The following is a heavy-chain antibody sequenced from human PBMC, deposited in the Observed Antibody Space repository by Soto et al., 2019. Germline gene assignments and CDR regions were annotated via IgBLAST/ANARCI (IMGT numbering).Heavy chain of an antibody. D-gene: IGHD6-19*01. CDR3: AKDQLGGWDYYYYYYGMDV. V-gene: IGHV3-33*06. CDR2: IWYDGSNK. CDR1: GFTFSSYG. J-gene: IGHJ6*02. Sequence: QVQLVESGGGVVQPGKSLRLSCAASGFTFSSYGMHWVRQAPGKGLEWVAVIWYDGSNKYYADSVKGRFTISRDNSKNTLYLQMHSLRAEDTAVYYCAKDQLGGWDYYYYYYGMDVWGQGTTVTVSS.